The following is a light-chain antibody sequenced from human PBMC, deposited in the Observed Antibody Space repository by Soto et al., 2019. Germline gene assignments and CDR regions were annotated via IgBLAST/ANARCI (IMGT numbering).Light chain of an antibody. V-gene: IGLV1-44*01. CDR3: AAWDDSLNAYV. J-gene: IGLJ1*01. CDR1: RSNIGSNS. Sequence: QSVLTQPPSASGTLGQRVTISCSGSRSNIGSNSVNWYRQLPGTAPKLLIYTNDQRPAGVPDRFSGSKSGTSASLAISGLQSEDEADYYCAAWDDSLNAYVFGTGTKVTVL. CDR2: TND.